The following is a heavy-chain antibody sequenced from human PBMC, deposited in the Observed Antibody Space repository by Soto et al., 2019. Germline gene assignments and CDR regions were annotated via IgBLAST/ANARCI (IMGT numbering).Heavy chain of an antibody. D-gene: IGHD4-17*01. CDR3: VKGSRPIPSVTGLIYGRY. CDR2: ISNRDSTI. CDR1: GFIFSDYE. Sequence: PGGSLRLSCAASGFIFSDYEMNWVRQAPGKGLEWISYISNRDSTIYYADSVRGRFTISRDIAKNLPYLQMDNLRVEDTAVYFCVKGSRPIPSVTGLIYGRYWAPGT. J-gene: IGHJ4*02. V-gene: IGHV3-48*03.